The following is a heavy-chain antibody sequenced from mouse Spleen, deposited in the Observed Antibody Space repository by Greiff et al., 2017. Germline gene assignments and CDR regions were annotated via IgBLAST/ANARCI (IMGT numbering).Heavy chain of an antibody. V-gene: IGHV5-4*02. CDR2: ISDGGSYT. Sequence: EVKLVESGGGLVKPGGSLKLSCAASGFTFSDYYMYWVRQTPEKRLEWVATISDGGSYTYYPDSVKGRFTISRDNAKNNLYLQMSSLKSEDTAMYYCARDPSRATFDYAMDYWGQGTSVTVSS. CDR1: GFTFSDYY. D-gene: IGHD3-1*01. J-gene: IGHJ4*01. CDR3: ARDPSRATFDYAMDY.